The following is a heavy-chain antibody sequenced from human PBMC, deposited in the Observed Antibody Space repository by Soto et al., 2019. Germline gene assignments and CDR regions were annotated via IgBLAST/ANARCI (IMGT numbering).Heavy chain of an antibody. Sequence: VGSLRLSCAASGFTFSSYAMHWVRQAPGKGLEYVSAISSNGGSTYYADSVKGRFTISRDNSKNTLYLQMGSLRAEDMDVYYCARGGRIAAAGTDYWGQGTLVTVSS. J-gene: IGHJ4*02. CDR1: GFTFSSYA. V-gene: IGHV3-64*02. CDR3: ARGGRIAAAGTDY. D-gene: IGHD6-13*01. CDR2: ISSNGGST.